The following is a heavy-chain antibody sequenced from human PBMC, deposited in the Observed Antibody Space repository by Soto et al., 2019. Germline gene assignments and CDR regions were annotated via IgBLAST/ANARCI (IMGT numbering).Heavy chain of an antibody. V-gene: IGHV4-4*02. J-gene: IGHJ4*02. CDR1: GGSVSNNNW. Sequence: QVQLQESGPGLVKPSGTLSLFCAVSGGSVSNNNWWRWVRQSPGNGLEWIGEIHHSGGTSYNPSLESRATLSVDKSKNELSLRLNYVTAADTAVYYCTKNSAYALDYWGLGILVTVSS. CDR2: IHHSGGT. CDR3: TKNSAYALDY. D-gene: IGHD5-12*01.